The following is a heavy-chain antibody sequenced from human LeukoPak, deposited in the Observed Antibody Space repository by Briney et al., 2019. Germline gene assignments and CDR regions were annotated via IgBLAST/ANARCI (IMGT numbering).Heavy chain of an antibody. CDR3: AKAIYQTAFDY. J-gene: IGHJ4*02. D-gene: IGHD2-2*01. CDR2: ISWNSGSI. V-gene: IGHV3-9*01. CDR1: GFTFDDYA. Sequence: PGGSLRLSCAASGFTFDDYAMRWGRQAPGKDLEWVSGISWNSGSIGYADSVKGRFTISRDNAKNSLYLQMNSLRAEDTALYYCAKAIYQTAFDYWGQGTLVTVSS.